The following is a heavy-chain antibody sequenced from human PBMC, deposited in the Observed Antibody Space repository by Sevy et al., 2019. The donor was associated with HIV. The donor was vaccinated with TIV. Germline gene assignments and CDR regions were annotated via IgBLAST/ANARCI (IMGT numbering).Heavy chain of an antibody. CDR2: IQSTADGGTI. J-gene: IGHJ6*02. Sequence: GGSLRLSCVASGFTFSYAWMNWVRQAPGRGLEWVGRIQSTADGGTIDYAAPVKGRFTISRDDSKNTLYLQMNSTKTEDTAVDYVASDPIILQLVTDGVAVWGQGTTVTVSS. CDR1: GFTFSYAW. D-gene: IGHD2-21*02. CDR3: ASDPIILQLVTDGVAV. V-gene: IGHV3-15*01.